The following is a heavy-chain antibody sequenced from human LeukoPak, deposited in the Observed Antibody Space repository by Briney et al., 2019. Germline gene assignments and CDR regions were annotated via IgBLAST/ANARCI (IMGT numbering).Heavy chain of an antibody. CDR2: INPSGGST. CDR1: GYTFTSYY. D-gene: IGHD3-3*01. J-gene: IGHJ4*02. CDR3: ASSPIFGVVTHLYYFDY. Sequence: ASVKVSCKASGYTFTSYYMHWVRQAPGQGLEWMGIINPSGGSTSYAQKFQGRVTMTRDTSTSTVYMELSSLRSEDTAVYYCASSPIFGVVTHLYYFDYWGQGTLVTVSS. V-gene: IGHV1-46*01.